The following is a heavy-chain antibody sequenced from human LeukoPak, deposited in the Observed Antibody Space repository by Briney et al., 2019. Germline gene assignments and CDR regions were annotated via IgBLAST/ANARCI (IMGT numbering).Heavy chain of an antibody. CDR1: GGPFSGYF. Sequence: SETLSLTCAVSGGPFSGYFWSWIRQSSGKGLEWIGEIHNSGTTNYNPSLNSRVTISEDTSKNQFYLNLSSVTAADTAVYYCARRYYYNLGSFPFWGQGTLVTVSS. CDR2: IHNSGTT. D-gene: IGHD3-10*01. CDR3: ARRYYYNLGSFPF. V-gene: IGHV4-34*01. J-gene: IGHJ4*02.